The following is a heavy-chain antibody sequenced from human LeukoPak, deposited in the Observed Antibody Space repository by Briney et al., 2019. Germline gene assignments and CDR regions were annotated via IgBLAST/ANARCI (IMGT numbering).Heavy chain of an antibody. CDR1: GGSISSYY. D-gene: IGHD3-16*01. CDR3: ARSPSSIGAHMDV. V-gene: IGHV4-4*07. J-gene: IGHJ6*03. CDR2: IYTSGST. Sequence: SETLSLTCTVSGGSISSYYWSWIRQPAGKGLEWIGRIYTSGSTNYNPSLKSRVTMSVDTSKNQSSLKLSSVTAADTAVYYCARSPSSIGAHMDVWGKGTTVTVSS.